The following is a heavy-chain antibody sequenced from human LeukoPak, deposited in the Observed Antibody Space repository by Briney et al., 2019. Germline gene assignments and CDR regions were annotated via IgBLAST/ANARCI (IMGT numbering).Heavy chain of an antibody. CDR1: GGSFSGYY. V-gene: IGHV4-34*01. J-gene: IGHJ4*02. Sequence: KASETLSLTCAVYGGSFSGYYWSWIRQPPGKGLEWIGEINHSGSTNYNPSLKSRVTISVDTSKNQFSLELSSVTAADTAVYYCARLVDFHDFWSGYSLKAYYFDYWGQGTLVTVSS. CDR2: INHSGST. CDR3: ARLVDFHDFWSGYSLKAYYFDY. D-gene: IGHD3-3*01.